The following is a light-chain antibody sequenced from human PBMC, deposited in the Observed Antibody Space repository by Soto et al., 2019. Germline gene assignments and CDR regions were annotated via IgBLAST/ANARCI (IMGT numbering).Light chain of an antibody. Sequence: QSALTQPPSVSGSPGQSVTISCTGTSSDVGQYNRVSWYQQPPGTAPKLLIYEVNYRPSGVPDRFSGSKSGNTASLTISGLQAEYEADYYCSLCTTNNTLFGGGTKLTVL. J-gene: IGLJ3*02. V-gene: IGLV2-18*01. CDR2: EVN. CDR3: SLCTTNNTL. CDR1: SSDVGQYNR.